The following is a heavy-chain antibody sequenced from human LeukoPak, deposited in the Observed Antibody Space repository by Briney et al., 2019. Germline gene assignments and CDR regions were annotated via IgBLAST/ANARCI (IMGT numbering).Heavy chain of an antibody. CDR3: ARQNWFDP. J-gene: IGHJ5*02. CDR2: ISSSSSYI. V-gene: IGHV3-21*01. Sequence: GGSLRLSCAASGFTFNIYWMHWVRQAPGKGLEWVSSISSSSSYIYYADSVKGRFTISRDNAKNSLYLQMNSLRAEDTAVYYCARQNWFDPWGQGTLVTVSS. CDR1: GFTFNIYW.